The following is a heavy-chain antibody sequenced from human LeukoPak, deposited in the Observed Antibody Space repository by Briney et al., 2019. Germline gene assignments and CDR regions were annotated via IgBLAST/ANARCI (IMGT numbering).Heavy chain of an antibody. J-gene: IGHJ6*02. CDR1: GFTFDDYA. V-gene: IGHV3-9*01. Sequence: GRSLRLSCAASGFTFDDYAMHWVRQAPGKGLEWVSGISWNSGSIGYADSVKGRFTISRDNAKNSLYLQMNSLRAEDTAVYYCAKDRDSSGYYYILGYYGMDVWGQGTTVTVSS. D-gene: IGHD3-22*01. CDR2: ISWNSGSI. CDR3: AKDRDSSGYYYILGYYGMDV.